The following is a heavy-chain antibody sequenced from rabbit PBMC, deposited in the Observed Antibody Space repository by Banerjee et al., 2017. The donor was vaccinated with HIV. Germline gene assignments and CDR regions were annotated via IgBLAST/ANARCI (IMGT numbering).Heavy chain of an antibody. CDR2: IVTGSSGST. CDR3: ARKFAGSRDL. Sequence: QSLEESGGDLVKPGGSLTLTCTASGFTISSSYWICWVRQAPGKGLEWIACIVTGSSGSTAYATWAKGRFTISKTSSTTVTLQMTSLTAADTATYFCARKFAGSRDLWGPGTLVTVS. D-gene: IGHD4-2*01. J-gene: IGHJ4*01. V-gene: IGHV1S40*01. CDR1: GFTISSSYW.